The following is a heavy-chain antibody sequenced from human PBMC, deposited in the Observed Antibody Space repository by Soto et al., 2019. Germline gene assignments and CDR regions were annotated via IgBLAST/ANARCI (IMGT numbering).Heavy chain of an antibody. CDR1: GYSFTGYY. Sequence: HEHLVQSGAEVKRPGASLKVSCKASGYSFTGYYIHWVRQAPGQGLEWMGWINPDSGATNYAQNFQGRVTLTSDTSISTASMDLTSLTSYETAVYYCARGDYGTGGYPFPYFDYWGQGTLVIVSS. CDR3: ARGDYGTGGYPFPYFDY. J-gene: IGHJ4*02. V-gene: IGHV1-2*02. CDR2: INPDSGAT. D-gene: IGHD2-8*02.